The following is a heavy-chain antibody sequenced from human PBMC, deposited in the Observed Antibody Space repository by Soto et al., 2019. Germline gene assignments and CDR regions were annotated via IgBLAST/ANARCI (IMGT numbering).Heavy chain of an antibody. V-gene: IGHV4-59*01. J-gene: IGHJ4*02. Sequence: PSETLSLTCIVSGGSMSDYFWSWIRQSPGKGLEWIGYIYYLGSTDYNPSLKSRVTISVDTSKRQFSLRLTSVTAADTAVYYCARDGYDGSGSPYPAYWGPGTQVTVSS. CDR2: IYYLGST. CDR1: GGSMSDYF. CDR3: ARDGYDGSGSPYPAY. D-gene: IGHD3-10*01.